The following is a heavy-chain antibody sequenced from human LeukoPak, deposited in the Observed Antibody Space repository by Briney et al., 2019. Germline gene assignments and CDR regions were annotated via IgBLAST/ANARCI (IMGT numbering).Heavy chain of an antibody. CDR1: GFTFSSYE. D-gene: IGHD6-13*01. J-gene: IGHJ3*02. CDR3: ARDRIAAAGLHDAFDI. V-gene: IGHV3-48*03. Sequence: GGSLRLSCAASGFTFSSYEMNWVRQAPGKGLEWVSYISSSGSTIYYADSVKGRFTISRDNSKNTMYLQMNSLRAEDTAVYYCARDRIAAAGLHDAFDIWGQGTMVTVSS. CDR2: ISSSGSTI.